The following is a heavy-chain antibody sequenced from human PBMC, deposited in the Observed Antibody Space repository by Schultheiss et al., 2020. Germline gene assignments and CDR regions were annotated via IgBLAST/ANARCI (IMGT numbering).Heavy chain of an antibody. CDR1: GYTFTSYD. J-gene: IGHJ6*02. D-gene: IGHD5-18*01. V-gene: IGHV1-8*01. CDR3: ARVIVDTAMVFDYGMDV. Sequence: ASVKVSCKASGYTFTSYDINWVRQATGQGLEWMGWMNPNSGNTGYAQKFQGRVTMTRDTSTSTVYMVLSSLKASDTAMYYCARVIVDTAMVFDYGMDVWGQGTTVTVSS. CDR2: MNPNSGNT.